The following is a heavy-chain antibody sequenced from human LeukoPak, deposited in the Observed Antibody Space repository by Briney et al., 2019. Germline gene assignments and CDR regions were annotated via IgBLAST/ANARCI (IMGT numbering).Heavy chain of an antibody. CDR2: IYYSGST. J-gene: IGHJ4*02. Sequence: KTSETLSLTCTVSGGSISSYYWSWIRQPPVKGLEWIGYIYYSGSTNYNPSLKSRVTISVDTSKNQFSLKLSSVTAADTAVYYCARARVVGATKPGASFDYWGQGTLVTVSS. V-gene: IGHV4-59*01. CDR1: GGSISSYY. CDR3: ARARVVGATKPGASFDY. D-gene: IGHD1-26*01.